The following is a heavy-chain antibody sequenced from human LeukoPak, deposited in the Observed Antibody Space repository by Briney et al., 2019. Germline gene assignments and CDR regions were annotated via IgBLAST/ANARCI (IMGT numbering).Heavy chain of an antibody. V-gene: IGHV3-11*01. J-gene: IGHJ3*02. CDR3: ARLNYYANKGPDAFDI. D-gene: IGHD3-10*01. CDR2: ISSSGSTI. Sequence: GGSLRLSCAASGFTFSDYYMSWIRQAPGKGLEWVSYISSSGSTIYYADSVKGRFTISRDNAKNSLYLQMNSLRAEDTAVYSCARLNYYANKGPDAFDIWGQGTMVTVSS. CDR1: GFTFSDYY.